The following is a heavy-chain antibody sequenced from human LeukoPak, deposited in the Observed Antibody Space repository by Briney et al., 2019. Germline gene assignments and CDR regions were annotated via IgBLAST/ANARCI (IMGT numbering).Heavy chain of an antibody. V-gene: IGHV4-39*01. CDR2: VYYSGST. CDR1: GGSITSSTYY. CDR3: ARGNLRGYSGAYYYYGMDV. J-gene: IGHJ6*02. D-gene: IGHD1-26*01. Sequence: SETLSLTCTVSGGSITSSTYYWDWIRQSPGKGLEWIGTVYYSGSTYYNPSLKSRVTISVDTSNNQFSLKLSSVTAADTAVYYCARGNLRGYSGAYYYYGMDVWGQGTTVTVSS.